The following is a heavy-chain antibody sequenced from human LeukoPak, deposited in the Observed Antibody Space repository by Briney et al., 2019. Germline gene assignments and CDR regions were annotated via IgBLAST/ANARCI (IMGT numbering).Heavy chain of an antibody. J-gene: IGHJ3*02. Sequence: ASVKVSCKASGYTFTSYDINWVRQATGQGLEWMGWMNPNSGNTGYAQKFQGRVTITRNTSISTAYMELSSLRSEDTAVYYCARSAMGSDVFDIWGQGTMVTVSS. CDR2: MNPNSGNT. D-gene: IGHD5-18*01. V-gene: IGHV1-8*03. CDR3: ARSAMGSDVFDI. CDR1: GYTFTSYD.